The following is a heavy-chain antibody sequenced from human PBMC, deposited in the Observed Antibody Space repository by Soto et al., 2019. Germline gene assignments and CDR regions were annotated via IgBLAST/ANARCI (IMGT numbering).Heavy chain of an antibody. V-gene: IGHV3-30*18. CDR3: AKFGYRSGWLPYDY. CDR1: GFTFSSYG. D-gene: IGHD6-19*01. J-gene: IGHJ4*02. Sequence: QVQLVESGGGVVQPGRSLRLSCAASGFTFSSYGMHWVRQAPGKGLEWVAVISYDGSNKYYADSVKGRFTISRDNSKNAPYADVTSLSAQITAVYYCAKFGYRSGWLPYDYWGQGTLVTVSS. CDR2: ISYDGSNK.